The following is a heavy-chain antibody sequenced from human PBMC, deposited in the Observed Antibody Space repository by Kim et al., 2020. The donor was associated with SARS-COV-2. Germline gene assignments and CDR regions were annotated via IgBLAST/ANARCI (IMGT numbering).Heavy chain of an antibody. CDR3: AKDHPSSGWPAFDS. CDR1: GFTFSRRA. D-gene: IGHD6-19*01. J-gene: IGHJ4*02. V-gene: IGHV3-23*01. CDR2: INNGGNP. Sequence: GGSLRLSCVASGFTFSRRAMSWVRQTPEKGLEWVASINNGGNPYYADSVQGRFTVSRDITKATLYLQMNSLRAEDSALYYCAKDHPSSGWPAFDSWGQGTLVTVAS.